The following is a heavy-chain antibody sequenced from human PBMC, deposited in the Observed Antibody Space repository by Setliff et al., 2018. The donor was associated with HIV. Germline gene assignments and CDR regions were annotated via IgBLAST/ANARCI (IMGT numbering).Heavy chain of an antibody. CDR3: VRSIGGSPY. CDR1: GFTFSDSY. CDR2: LSSSSSYI. Sequence: PGGSLRLSCAASGFTFSDSYMSWIRQDPGKGLEWVSYLSSSSSYIYYADSLRGRFTISRDNAKNSLYLQMNSLRAEDTTVYFCVRSIGGSPYWGQGTLVTVSS. D-gene: IGHD2-15*01. J-gene: IGHJ4*02. V-gene: IGHV3-11*06.